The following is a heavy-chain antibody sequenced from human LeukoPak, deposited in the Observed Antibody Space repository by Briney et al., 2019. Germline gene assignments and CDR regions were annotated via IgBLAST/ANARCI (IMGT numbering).Heavy chain of an antibody. Sequence: SVKVSCKASGGTFSSYAISWVRQAPGQGLEWMGGIIPIFGTANYAQKFQGRVTITADESTSTAYMELSSLRSEDTAVYYCGVDTVMVNDYYYYYGMDVWGQGTTVTVSS. V-gene: IGHV1-69*13. CDR2: IIPIFGTA. CDR1: GGTFSSYA. CDR3: GVDTVMVNDYYYYYGMDV. J-gene: IGHJ6*02. D-gene: IGHD5-18*01.